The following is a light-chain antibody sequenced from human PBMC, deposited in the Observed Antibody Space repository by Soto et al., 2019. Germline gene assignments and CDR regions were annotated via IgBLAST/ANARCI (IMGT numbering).Light chain of an antibody. CDR2: GAS. CDR3: QQYNNWPPYT. J-gene: IGKJ2*01. V-gene: IGKV3-15*01. CDR1: QSVSSN. Sequence: EIVLTQSPATLSFFPGERATLSCRASQSVSSNLAWYQQKPGQAPRLLIYGASTRATGIPARFSGSGSGTEFTLTISSLQSEDFAVYYCQQYNNWPPYTFGQGTKLEIK.